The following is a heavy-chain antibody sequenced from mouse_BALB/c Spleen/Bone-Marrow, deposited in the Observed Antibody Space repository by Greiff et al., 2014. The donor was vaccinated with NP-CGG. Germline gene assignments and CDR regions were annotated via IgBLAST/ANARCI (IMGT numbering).Heavy chain of an antibody. CDR3: ATYYYGSSWGFAY. V-gene: IGHV14-3*02. CDR2: IDPANGNT. D-gene: IGHD1-1*01. CDR1: GFSIKDTY. J-gene: IGHJ3*01. Sequence: EVQLVESGAELVNPGASVKLSCTASGFSIKDTYMHWVKQRPEQGLEWIGRIDPANGNTKYDPKFQGKATITADTSSNTAYLQLSSLTSEDTAVYYCATYYYGSSWGFAYWGQGTLVTVSA.